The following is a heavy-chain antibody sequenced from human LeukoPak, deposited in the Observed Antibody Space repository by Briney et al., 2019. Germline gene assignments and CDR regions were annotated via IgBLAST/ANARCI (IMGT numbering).Heavy chain of an antibody. Sequence: SVKVSCKASGGTFSSYAISWVRQAPGQGLGWMGGIIPIFGTANYAQKFQGRVTITTDESTSTAYMELSSLRSEDTAVYYCASTYYYGSGSYTFDYWGQGTLVTVSS. J-gene: IGHJ4*02. CDR3: ASTYYYGSGSYTFDY. D-gene: IGHD3-10*01. CDR2: IIPIFGTA. V-gene: IGHV1-69*05. CDR1: GGTFSSYA.